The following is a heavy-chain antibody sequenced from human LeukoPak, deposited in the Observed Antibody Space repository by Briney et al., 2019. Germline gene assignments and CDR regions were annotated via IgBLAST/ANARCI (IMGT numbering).Heavy chain of an antibody. CDR2: ISYDGSNK. CDR3: AKDTDTAMVNNYFDY. J-gene: IGHJ4*02. D-gene: IGHD5-18*01. Sequence: GRSLRLSCAASGFTFSSYGMHGVRQAPGKGLEGVAVISYDGSNKYYADSVKGRFTIYRDNSKNTLYLQMNSLRAEDTAVYYCAKDTDTAMVNNYFDYWGQGTLVTVSS. V-gene: IGHV3-30*18. CDR1: GFTFSSYG.